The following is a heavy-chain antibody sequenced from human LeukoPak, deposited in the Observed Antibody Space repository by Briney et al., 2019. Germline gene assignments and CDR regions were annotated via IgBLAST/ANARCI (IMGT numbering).Heavy chain of an antibody. CDR2: IGDTGTNT. Sequence: GGSLRLSCAASGFTFSSNAMSWVRQAPGKGLEWDSGIGDTGTNTFYADSVKGRFTISRDNSKSTVYLQMNSLRAEDTAIYYCVKDPGGGYCGGGSCSYWGQGTLVTVSS. CDR1: GFTFSSNA. CDR3: VKDPGGGYCGGGSCSY. V-gene: IGHV3-23*01. D-gene: IGHD2-15*01. J-gene: IGHJ4*02.